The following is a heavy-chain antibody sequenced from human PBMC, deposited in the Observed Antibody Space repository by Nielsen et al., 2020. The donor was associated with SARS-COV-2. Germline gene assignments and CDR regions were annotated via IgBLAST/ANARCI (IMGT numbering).Heavy chain of an antibody. CDR3: AREGAGSSVYYGLDV. CDR1: GFTFSSYA. CDR2: ISGSGGST. D-gene: IGHD6-13*01. V-gene: IGHV3-23*01. J-gene: IGHJ6*02. Sequence: GESLKISCAASGFTFSSYAMSWVRQAPGKGLEWVSAISGSGGSTYYADSVKGRFTISRDNSKNTLYLQMNSLRAEDTAMYYCAREGAGSSVYYGLDVWGQGTTVTVSS.